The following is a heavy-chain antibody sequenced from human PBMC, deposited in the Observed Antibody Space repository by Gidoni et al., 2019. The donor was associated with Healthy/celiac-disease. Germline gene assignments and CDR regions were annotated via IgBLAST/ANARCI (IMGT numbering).Heavy chain of an antibody. CDR2: INHSGST. CDR3: ARGRSPRLYYYYYGMDV. CDR1: GGSFSGYY. D-gene: IGHD5-12*01. Sequence: QVQLQQWGAGLLKPSETLSLTCAVYGGSFSGYYWSWIRQPPGKGLEWIGEINHSGSTNYNPSLKSRVTISVDTSKNQFSLKLSSVTAADTAVYYCARGRSPRLYYYYYGMDVWGQGTTVTVSS. J-gene: IGHJ6*02. V-gene: IGHV4-34*01.